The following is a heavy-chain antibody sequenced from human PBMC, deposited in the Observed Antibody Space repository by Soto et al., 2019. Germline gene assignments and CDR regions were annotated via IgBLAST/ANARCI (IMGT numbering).Heavy chain of an antibody. CDR2: INHRGST. J-gene: IGHJ5*02. Sequence: SETLSLTCVVYGGSFSGYYWSWIRQSPGKGLEWIGGINHRGSTNYNPSLESRVTISVDTSKDQFSLKLPSVTAADTAMYYCARDGFCTSTTCRVGNWFDPWGQGTLVTVSS. CDR3: ARDGFCTSTTCRVGNWFDP. V-gene: IGHV4-34*01. CDR1: GGSFSGYY. D-gene: IGHD2-2*01.